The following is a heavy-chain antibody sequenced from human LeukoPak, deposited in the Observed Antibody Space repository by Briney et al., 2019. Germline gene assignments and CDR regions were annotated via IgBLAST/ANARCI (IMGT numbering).Heavy chain of an antibody. CDR1: GFTFDDYG. CDR2: INWNGGST. J-gene: IGHJ3*02. D-gene: IGHD5-18*01. V-gene: IGHV3-20*04. CDR3: ARNLDTAMVTPAFDI. Sequence: PGGSLRLSCAASGFTFDDYGMSWVRQAPGKGLEWVSGINWNGGSTGYADPVKGRFTISRDNAKNSLYLQMNSLRAEDTALYYCARNLDTAMVTPAFDIWGQGTMVTVSS.